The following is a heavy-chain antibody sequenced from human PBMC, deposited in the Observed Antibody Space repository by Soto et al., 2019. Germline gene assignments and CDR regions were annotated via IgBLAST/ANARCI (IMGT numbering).Heavy chain of an antibody. D-gene: IGHD4-17*01. Sequence: GSLRLSCAASGFTFSSYSMNWVRQAPGRGLEWVSSISSSSSYIYYADSVKGRFTISRDNAKNSLYLQMNSLRAEDTAVYYCARDPTLTTVTTDFDYWGQGTLVTVSS. V-gene: IGHV3-21*01. J-gene: IGHJ4*02. CDR2: ISSSSSYI. CDR1: GFTFSSYS. CDR3: ARDPTLTTVTTDFDY.